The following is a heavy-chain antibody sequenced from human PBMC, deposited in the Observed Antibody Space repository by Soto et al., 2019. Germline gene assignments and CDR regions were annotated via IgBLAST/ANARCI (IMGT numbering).Heavy chain of an antibody. D-gene: IGHD3-10*01. J-gene: IGHJ4*02. Sequence: SETLSLTCAVSGGSFTSNNWWTWVRQPPGQGLEWIGEIYRTGSTNYNPSLKSRVTISLDKSENQFSLKATSLTAADTAVYYCAREGDRDRADYWGQGTLVTVSS. CDR2: IYRTGST. CDR3: AREGDRDRADY. CDR1: GGSFTSNNW. V-gene: IGHV4-4*02.